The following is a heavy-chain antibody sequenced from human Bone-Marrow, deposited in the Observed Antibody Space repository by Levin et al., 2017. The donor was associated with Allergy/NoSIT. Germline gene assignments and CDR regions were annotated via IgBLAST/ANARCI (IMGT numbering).Heavy chain of an antibody. V-gene: IGHV3-15*01. CDR1: GFSFSDAY. CDR2: VKRMTDGATT. CDR3: TSGLIQGFQW. J-gene: IGHJ4*02. D-gene: IGHD6-19*01. Sequence: PGGSLRLSCAASGFSFSDAYMTWVRQAPGKGLEWIGRVKRMTDGATTDYAAPVNGRITISRDDSKATFYLQMNSLKTEDTAMYYCTSGLIQGFQWWGQGTLVTVSS.